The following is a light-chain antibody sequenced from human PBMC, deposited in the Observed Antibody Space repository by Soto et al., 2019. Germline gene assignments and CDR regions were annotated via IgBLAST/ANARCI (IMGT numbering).Light chain of an antibody. J-gene: IGLJ2*01. CDR3: CSYAGDSAFL. CDR1: SSDVVTYNL. V-gene: IGLV2-23*02. Sequence: QSALTQPASVSGSPGQSINISCTGTSSDVVTYNLVSWYQQYPGKTPKLIIYEASKRPAGVSSRFTGSKSGNTASLRISGLQAMDEADYYCCSYAGDSAFLFGGGTKLTVL. CDR2: EAS.